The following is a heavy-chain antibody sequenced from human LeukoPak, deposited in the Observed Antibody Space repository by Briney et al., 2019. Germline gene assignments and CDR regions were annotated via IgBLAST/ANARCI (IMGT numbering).Heavy chain of an antibody. Sequence: ASVKVSCKASGYTFTGYYMHWVRQAPGQGLEWMGWINPNSGGTNYAQKFQGRVTMTRDTSISTAYMELSRLRSDDTAVYYCARATGVVAATAAFDIWGQGTMVTVSS. CDR3: ARATGVVAATAAFDI. V-gene: IGHV1-2*02. J-gene: IGHJ3*02. CDR2: INPNSGGT. D-gene: IGHD2-15*01. CDR1: GYTFTGYY.